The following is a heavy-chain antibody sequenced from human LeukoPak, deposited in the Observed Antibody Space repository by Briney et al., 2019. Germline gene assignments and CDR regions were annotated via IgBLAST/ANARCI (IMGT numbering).Heavy chain of an antibody. J-gene: IGHJ6*03. CDR1: GFTFSSYE. V-gene: IGHV3-48*03. Sequence: GGSLRLSCAASGFTFSSYEMNWVRQAPGKGLEWVSYISSSGSTIYYADSVKGRSTISRDNAKNSLYLQMNSLRAEDTAVYYCATGITMVRGVIAPYYMDVWGKGTTVTISS. D-gene: IGHD3-10*01. CDR2: ISSSGSTI. CDR3: ATGITMVRGVIAPYYMDV.